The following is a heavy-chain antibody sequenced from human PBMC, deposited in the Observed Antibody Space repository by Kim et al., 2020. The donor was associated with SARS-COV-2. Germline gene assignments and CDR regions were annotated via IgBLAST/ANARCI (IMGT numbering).Heavy chain of an antibody. D-gene: IGHD1-1*01. V-gene: IGHV1-24*01. Sequence: IYAQKFQGRVTVTEDKSADTVYMKLNSLRSEDTAVYYCATDRNRRPDVFDIWGQGTMVPVSS. CDR3: ATDRNRRPDVFDI. J-gene: IGHJ3*02.